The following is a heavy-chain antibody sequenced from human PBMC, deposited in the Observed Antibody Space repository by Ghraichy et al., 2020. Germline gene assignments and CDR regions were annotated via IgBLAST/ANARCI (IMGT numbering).Heavy chain of an antibody. V-gene: IGHV4-30-2*01. Sequence: SLNISCAVSGGSISSGGYSWSWIRQPPGKGLEWIGYIYHSGSTYYNPSLKSRVTISVDRSKNQFSLKLSSVTAADTAVYYCAKQQLVGDWFDPWGKGTLVSVSS. CDR2: IYHSGST. J-gene: IGHJ5*02. CDR3: AKQQLVGDWFDP. D-gene: IGHD6-13*01. CDR1: GGSISSGGYS.